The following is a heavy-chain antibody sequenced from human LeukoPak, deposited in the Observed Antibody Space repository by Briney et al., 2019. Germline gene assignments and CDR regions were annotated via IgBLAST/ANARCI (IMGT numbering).Heavy chain of an antibody. J-gene: IGHJ4*02. V-gene: IGHV3-7*05. CDR1: GITFSNYW. Sequence: GGSLRLSCAASGITFSNYWMSWVRQAPEKGLEWVANISQDGSDKYYVDSVKGRFSISRDNAKNSLYLHMNSLRAEDTAVYYCARGDEYTTSPWGQGTLVTVSS. CDR3: ARGDEYTTSP. D-gene: IGHD2-2*02. CDR2: ISQDGSDK.